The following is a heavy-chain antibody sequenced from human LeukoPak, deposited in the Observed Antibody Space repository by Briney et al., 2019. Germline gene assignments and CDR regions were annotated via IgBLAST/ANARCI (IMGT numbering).Heavy chain of an antibody. V-gene: IGHV4-34*01. D-gene: IGHD2-2*01. CDR3: ARFSAITPRSIVVVPTARLVIDY. Sequence: TSETLSLTCTVSGDSISTYYWSWIRQPPGKGLEWIGEINHSGSTNYNPSLKSRVTISVDTSKNQFSLKLSSVTAADTAVYYCARFSAITPRSIVVVPTARLVIDYWGQGTLVTVSS. CDR2: INHSGST. J-gene: IGHJ4*02. CDR1: GDSISTYY.